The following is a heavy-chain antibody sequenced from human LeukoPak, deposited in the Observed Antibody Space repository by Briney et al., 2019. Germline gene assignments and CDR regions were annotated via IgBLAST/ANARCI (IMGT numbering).Heavy chain of an antibody. CDR2: IYSGGTT. V-gene: IGHV4-39*01. J-gene: IGHJ3*02. CDR1: SGSIINSNYY. Sequence: PSETLSLTSSVSSGSIINSNYYWGWIRQPPGKGLECIGTIYSGGTTFYTPSLQSRVTISVDTSKRQFSLRLSSMTAADTAMYFCVRGATAHDAFDIWGQGTMVTVSS. D-gene: IGHD6-13*01. CDR3: VRGATAHDAFDI.